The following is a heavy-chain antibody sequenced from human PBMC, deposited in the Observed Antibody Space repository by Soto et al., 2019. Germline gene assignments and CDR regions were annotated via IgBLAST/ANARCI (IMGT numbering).Heavy chain of an antibody. Sequence: PGGSLRLSCAASGFTFGNAWMSWVRQAPGKGLEWVGRIKSKTDGGTTDYAAPVKGRFTISRDDSKNTLYLQMNSLKTEDTAVYYCTTAPCDTNGVWPPRYSDYWGQGTLVTVSS. V-gene: IGHV3-15*01. CDR1: GFTFGNAW. CDR2: IKSKTDGGTT. CDR3: TTAPCDTNGVWPPRYSDY. J-gene: IGHJ4*02. D-gene: IGHD2-8*01.